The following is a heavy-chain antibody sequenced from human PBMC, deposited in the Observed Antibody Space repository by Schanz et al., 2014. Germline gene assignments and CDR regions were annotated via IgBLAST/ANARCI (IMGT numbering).Heavy chain of an antibody. CDR3: ARGGSVATIAPYTWFDP. V-gene: IGHV4-30-2*03. J-gene: IGHJ5*02. Sequence: LQLQESGSGLMKPSQTLSLTCAVSGGSISSGGYSWNWIRQSPGKGLEWIGYIYYSGSSDYNPSLKSRVTISIDTSNNQFSLKLNSVTAADTAVYYCARGGSVATIAPYTWFDPWGQGTLVTVSS. CDR1: GGSISSGGYS. CDR2: IYYSGSS. D-gene: IGHD5-12*01.